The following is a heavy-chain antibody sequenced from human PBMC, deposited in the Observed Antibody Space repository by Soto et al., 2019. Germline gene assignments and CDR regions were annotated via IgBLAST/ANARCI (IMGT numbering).Heavy chain of an antibody. CDR2: VYHSGSA. CDR3: ARDSSGRYDY. CDR1: GGSIGSGSFY. D-gene: IGHD1-26*01. Sequence: QVQLRESGPGLVKPSETLSLTCSVSGGSIGSGSFYWSWIRQPPGKGLEWIGYVYHSGSAKYNPSLKSRVNISVDKSRNEFSLKLTSVTAEDTAVYHCARDSSGRYDYWGQGTLVTVFS. V-gene: IGHV4-61*01. J-gene: IGHJ4*02.